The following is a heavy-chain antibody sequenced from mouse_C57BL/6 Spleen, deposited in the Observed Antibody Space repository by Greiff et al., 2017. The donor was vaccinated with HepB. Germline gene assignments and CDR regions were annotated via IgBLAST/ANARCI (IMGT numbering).Heavy chain of an antibody. D-gene: IGHD1-1*01. Sequence: VQLQQSGAELVKPGASVKLSCKASGYTFTEYTIHWVKQRSGQGLEWIGWFYPGSGSIKYNEKFKDKATLTADKSSSTVYMELSRLTSEDSAVYFCARHGEGPYYYGSSYGFDYWGQGTTLTVSS. J-gene: IGHJ2*01. CDR2: FYPGSGSI. CDR3: ARHGEGPYYYGSSYGFDY. CDR1: GYTFTEYT. V-gene: IGHV1-62-2*01.